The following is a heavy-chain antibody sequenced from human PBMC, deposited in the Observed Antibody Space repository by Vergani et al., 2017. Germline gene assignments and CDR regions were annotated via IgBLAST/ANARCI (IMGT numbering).Heavy chain of an antibody. CDR1: GFTFSSYW. D-gene: IGHD2-15*01. Sequence: EVQLVESGGGLVQTGGSLRLSCAASGFTFSSYWMSWVRQAPGKGLDWVANIKRDGTETFYVDSVKGRFTISRDNAKTTLYLQMNSLRDEDRGVYYCARISGGSAPYLHYWGQGTLVTVAS. V-gene: IGHV3-7*01. J-gene: IGHJ1*01. CDR2: IKRDGTET. CDR3: ARISGGSAPYLHY.